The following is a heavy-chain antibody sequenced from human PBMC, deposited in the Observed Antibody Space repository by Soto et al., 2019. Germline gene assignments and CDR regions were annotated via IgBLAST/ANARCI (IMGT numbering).Heavy chain of an antibody. CDR1: GYTFTSYG. CDR2: INAGNGNT. V-gene: IGHV1-18*01. D-gene: IGHD3-22*01. J-gene: IGHJ4*02. Sequence: ASVKVSCKASGYTFTSYGISWVRQAPGQRLEWMGWINAGNGNTKYSQKFQGRVTITRDTSASTVYMELSSLRSEDTAVYYCARDSIETYYYDSSGYLDYWGQGTLVTVSS. CDR3: ARDSIETYYYDSSGYLDY.